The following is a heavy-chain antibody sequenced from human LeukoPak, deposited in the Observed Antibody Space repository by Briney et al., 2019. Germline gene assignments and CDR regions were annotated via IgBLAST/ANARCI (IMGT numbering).Heavy chain of an antibody. D-gene: IGHD3-3*01. CDR1: GGSFSGYY. Sequence: SETLSLTCAVYGGSFSGYYWSWIRQPPGKGLEWIGEINHSGNTNYNPSLKSRVAIAVDTSKNQFSLKLRSVTAADTAMYYCARHGVTSSGYYWDWGQGTLVTVSS. CDR3: ARHGVTSSGYYWD. CDR2: INHSGNT. V-gene: IGHV4-34*01. J-gene: IGHJ4*02.